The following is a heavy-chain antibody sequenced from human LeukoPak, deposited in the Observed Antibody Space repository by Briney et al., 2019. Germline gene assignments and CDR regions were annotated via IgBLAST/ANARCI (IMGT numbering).Heavy chain of an antibody. CDR1: GYTFTGYH. CDR2: INTNTGNP. D-gene: IGHD3-22*01. CDR3: AREIPRRYYDSSGYGPNWFDP. J-gene: IGHJ5*02. Sequence: GASVKVSCKASGYTFTGYHMHWVRQAPGQGLEWMGWINTNTGNPTYAQDFTGRFVFSLDTSVSTAYLQISSLKAEDTAVYYCAREIPRRYYDSSGYGPNWFDPWGQGTLVTVSS. V-gene: IGHV7-4-1*02.